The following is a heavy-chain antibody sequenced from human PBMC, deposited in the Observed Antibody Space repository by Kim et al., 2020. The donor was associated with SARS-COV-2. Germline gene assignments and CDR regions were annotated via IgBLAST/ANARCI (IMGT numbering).Heavy chain of an antibody. J-gene: IGHJ6*02. CDR2: IRSKAYGGTT. CDR1: GFTFGDYA. Sequence: GGSLRLSCTASGFTFGDYAMSWVRQAPGKGLEWVGFIRSKAYGGTTEYAASVKGRFTISRDDSKSIAYLQMNSLKTEDTAVYYCTRDEGEGHCSSTSCYGYYYYGMDVWGQGTTVTVSS. D-gene: IGHD2-2*01. V-gene: IGHV3-49*04. CDR3: TRDEGEGHCSSTSCYGYYYYGMDV.